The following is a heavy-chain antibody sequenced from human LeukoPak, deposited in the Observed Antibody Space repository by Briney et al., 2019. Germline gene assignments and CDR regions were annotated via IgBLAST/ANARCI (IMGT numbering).Heavy chain of an antibody. V-gene: IGHV3-53*01. CDR3: ARDDYYGSGSETYYYGMDV. CDR2: IYSGGST. D-gene: IGHD3-10*01. J-gene: IGHJ6*02. Sequence: GGSLRLSCAASGFTVSSNYMSWVRQAPGKGLEWVSVIYSGGSTYYADSVKGRFTISRDNSKNTLYLQMDSLRAEDTAVYYCARDDYYGSGSETYYYGMDVWGQGTTVTVSS. CDR1: GFTVSSNY.